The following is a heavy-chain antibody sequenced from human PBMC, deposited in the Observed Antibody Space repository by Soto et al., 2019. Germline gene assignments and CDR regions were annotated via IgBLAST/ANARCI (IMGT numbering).Heavy chain of an antibody. CDR1: GFALSDYY. CDR3: ARNSEHFDY. Sequence: QVHLVESGGGLVKPGGSLSLSCAASGFALSDYYMSWIRQAPGKGLEWVSYISSSGRTIYYADSVRGRFTISRDNAENSLYLQMDSLRAEDTALYYCARNSEHFDYWGQGTLVTVSS. V-gene: IGHV3-11*01. J-gene: IGHJ4*02. CDR2: ISSSGRTI. D-gene: IGHD6-13*01.